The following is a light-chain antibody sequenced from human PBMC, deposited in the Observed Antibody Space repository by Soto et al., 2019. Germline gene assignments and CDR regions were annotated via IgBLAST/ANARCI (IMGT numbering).Light chain of an antibody. J-gene: IGKJ1*01. Sequence: EIVMTQSPTNLSVSPGERATLSCRASQSMGSNVAWYQQKPGQAPRLLIYGASTRAAGIPARFSGSGSGTEFTLTITSLQSEDFAVYYCQQFHNWPRTFGQGTKEDIK. CDR3: QQFHNWPRT. CDR2: GAS. CDR1: QSMGSN. V-gene: IGKV3-15*01.